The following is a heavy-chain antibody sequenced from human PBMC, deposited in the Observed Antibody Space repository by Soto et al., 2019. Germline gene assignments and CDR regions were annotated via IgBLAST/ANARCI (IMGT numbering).Heavy chain of an antibody. CDR1: GGSISSNY. D-gene: IGHD6-13*01. V-gene: IGHV4-59*01. CDR2: VYNSGST. Sequence: QVQLQESGPGLVKASETLSLTCTVSGGSISSNYWTWIRQPPGKGLEWIGYVYNSGSTNYNPSLKSRVTISDDTSKSQVSLKVNSMTAADTAVYYCARYRREAVAGYTLDNWGQGILVTVSS. CDR3: ARYRREAVAGYTLDN. J-gene: IGHJ4*02.